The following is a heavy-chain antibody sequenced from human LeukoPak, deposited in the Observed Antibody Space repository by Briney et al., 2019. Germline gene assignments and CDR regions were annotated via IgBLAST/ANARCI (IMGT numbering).Heavy chain of an antibody. CDR1: GGSINNYY. J-gene: IGHJ5*02. V-gene: IGHV4-59*01. Sequence: PSETLSLTCTVSGGSINNYYWSWIRQPPGKGLEWIGYIYYSGSTNYNPSLKSRVTISVDTSKNQFSLKLSSVTAADTAVYYCAREGTMVRGMSWFDPWGQGTLVTVSS. CDR3: AREGTMVRGMSWFDP. D-gene: IGHD3-10*01. CDR2: IYYSGST.